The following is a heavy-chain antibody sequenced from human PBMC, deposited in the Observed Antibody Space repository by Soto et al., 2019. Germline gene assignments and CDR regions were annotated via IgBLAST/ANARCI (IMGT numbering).Heavy chain of an antibody. V-gene: IGHV3-30*18. CDR3: AKDYGDYVTYFDY. D-gene: IGHD4-17*01. CDR2: ISYDGSNK. J-gene: IGHJ4*02. CDR1: GFTFSSYG. Sequence: PGGSLRLSCAASGFTFSSYGMHWVRQAPGKGLEWVAVISYDGSNKYYADSVKGRFTISRDNSKNTLYLQMNSLRAEDTAVYYCAKDYGDYVTYFDYWGQGTLVTVSS.